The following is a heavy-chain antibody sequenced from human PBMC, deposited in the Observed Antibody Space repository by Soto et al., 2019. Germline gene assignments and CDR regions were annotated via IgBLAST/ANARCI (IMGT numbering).Heavy chain of an antibody. J-gene: IGHJ3*02. CDR2: ISSSSSYI. CDR1: GFTFSSYS. Sequence: LILSYAASGFTFSSYSINWVRQAPGKWLDWVSSISSSSSYIYYADSVKGRFTISRDNAKNSLYLQMNSLRAEDTAVYYCARLDTAMNAFDIWGQGTMVTVSS. D-gene: IGHD5-18*01. V-gene: IGHV3-21*01. CDR3: ARLDTAMNAFDI.